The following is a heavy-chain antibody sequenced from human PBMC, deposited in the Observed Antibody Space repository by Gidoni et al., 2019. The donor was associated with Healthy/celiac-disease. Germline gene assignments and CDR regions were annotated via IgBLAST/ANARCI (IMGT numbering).Heavy chain of an antibody. CDR2: IIPILGKA. J-gene: IGHJ6*02. Sequence: QVQLVQSGAEVKKPGSSLQFSFNASGGTFSSYAISWVRQAPGQGLEWMGGIIPILGKANYAKKFKGRVKINEEESKSKDYMEVSRLRSEETDVYYWARETVVVVKGMEVWGQGTTVNVSS. CDR1: GGTFSSYA. CDR3: ARETVVVVKGMEV. D-gene: IGHD2-15*01. V-gene: IGHV1-69*01.